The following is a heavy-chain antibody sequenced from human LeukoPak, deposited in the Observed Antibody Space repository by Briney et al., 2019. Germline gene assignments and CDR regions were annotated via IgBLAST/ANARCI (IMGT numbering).Heavy chain of an antibody. J-gene: IGHJ3*02. V-gene: IGHV3-66*01. D-gene: IGHD3-10*01. CDR3: ARGPYGSSGTPDAFDI. Sequence: GGSLRLSCAASGFTVSSDYMSWVRQAPGKGLEWVSVIYSGGTTHYADSVKGRFTISRDNSKNTLYLQMNSLRAEDTAVYYCARGPYGSSGTPDAFDIWGQGTMVTVSS. CDR1: GFTVSSDY. CDR2: IYSGGTT.